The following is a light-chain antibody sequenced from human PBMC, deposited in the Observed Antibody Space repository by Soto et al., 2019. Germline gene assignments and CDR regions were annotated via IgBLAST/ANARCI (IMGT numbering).Light chain of an antibody. J-gene: IGKJ1*01. CDR1: QSVSSY. CDR3: QQYGRT. V-gene: IGKV3-20*01. Sequence: EIVLPQSPATRSMSPGHRATLSCRASQSVSSYLAWNQQKPGQAPRLIIYGASTRATGIPDRFSGSGSGTDFTLTISRLEPEDFAVYSCQQYGRTFGQGTKVDIK. CDR2: GAS.